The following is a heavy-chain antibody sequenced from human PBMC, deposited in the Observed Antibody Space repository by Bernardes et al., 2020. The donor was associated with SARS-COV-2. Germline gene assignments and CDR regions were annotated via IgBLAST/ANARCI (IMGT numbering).Heavy chain of an antibody. CDR2: INSKTDGGTT. V-gene: IGHV3-15*07. J-gene: IGHJ3*02. CDR1: GFTSSNAW. D-gene: IGHD6-13*01. CDR3: TTAAAGIHDAFDI. Sequence: GGSLRPSCAASGFTSSNAWMNWVRQAPGKGLEWVVRINSKTDGGTTDYAAPVNGRFTISRDDSKNTLYLQMNSLKTEDTAVYYCTTAAAGIHDAFDIWGQGTMVTVSS.